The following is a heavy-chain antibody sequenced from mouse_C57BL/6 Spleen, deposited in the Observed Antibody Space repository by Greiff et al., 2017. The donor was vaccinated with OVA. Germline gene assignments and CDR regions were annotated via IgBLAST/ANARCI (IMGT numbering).Heavy chain of an antibody. D-gene: IGHD2-1*01. Sequence: VQLQQPGAELVRPGSSVKLSCKASGYTFTSYWMHWVKQRPIQGLEWIGNIDPSDSETHYNQKFKDKATLTVDKSSSTAYMQLSSLTSEDSAVYYCARSRISIDGNYWYFDVWGTGTTVTVSS. CDR1: GYTFTSYW. V-gene: IGHV1-52*01. CDR2: IDPSDSET. J-gene: IGHJ1*03. CDR3: ARSRISIDGNYWYFDV.